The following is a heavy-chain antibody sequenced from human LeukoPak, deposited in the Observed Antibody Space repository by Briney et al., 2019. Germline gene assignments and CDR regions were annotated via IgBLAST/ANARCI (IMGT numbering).Heavy chain of an antibody. CDR3: ARDHVIVGDDAFDI. CDR1: GYTFTSYG. CDR2: ISAYNGNT. Sequence: ASVKVSCKASGYTFTSYGISWVRQAPGQGLEWTGWISAYNGNTNYAQKLQGRVTMTTDTSTSTAYMELRSLRSDDTAVYYCARDHVIVGDDAFDIWGQGTMVTVSS. J-gene: IGHJ3*02. V-gene: IGHV1-18*01. D-gene: IGHD3-22*01.